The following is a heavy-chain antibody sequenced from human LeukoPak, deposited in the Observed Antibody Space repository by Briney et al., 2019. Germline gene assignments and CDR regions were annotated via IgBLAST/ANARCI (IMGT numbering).Heavy chain of an antibody. CDR1: GFTFSNAL. Sequence: PGGSLRLSCAVSGFTFSNALMTWVRQAPGKGLEWLGHIKSKSDGGTTDCAAPFKGRFTISRDDSPNTLYLQINSLKHEDTAVYDCAPWDGVDWGQGTMVTVSS. CDR2: IKSKSDGGTT. CDR3: APWDGVD. D-gene: IGHD1-26*01. J-gene: IGHJ3*01. V-gene: IGHV3-15*01.